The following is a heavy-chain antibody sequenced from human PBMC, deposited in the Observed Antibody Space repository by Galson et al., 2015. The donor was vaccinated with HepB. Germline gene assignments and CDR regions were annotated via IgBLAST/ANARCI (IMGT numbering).Heavy chain of an antibody. J-gene: IGHJ4*02. V-gene: IGHV3-7*01. Sequence: SLRLSCAASRITFTNYWMSRVRQAPGKGLEWVANIKQDGSEKYYVDSVKGRFTISRDAAKNSVYLQMNSLRVEDMAVYCCVIAAADYWGQGALVTVSS. D-gene: IGHD6-25*01. CDR1: RITFTNYW. CDR3: VIAAADY. CDR2: IKQDGSEK.